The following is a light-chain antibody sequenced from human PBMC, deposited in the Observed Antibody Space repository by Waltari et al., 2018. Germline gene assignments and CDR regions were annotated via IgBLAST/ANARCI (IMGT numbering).Light chain of an antibody. CDR2: EGS. J-gene: IGLJ3*02. CDR3: CSYAGSRRV. CDR1: SRDVGSYNL. Sequence: QSALTQPASVSGSPGPSTTISCTGPSRDVGSYNLFSWYQQHPGKAPKLMIYEGSKRPSGVSNRFSGSKSGNTASLTISGLQAEDEADYYCCSYAGSRRVFGGGTKLTVL. V-gene: IGLV2-23*01.